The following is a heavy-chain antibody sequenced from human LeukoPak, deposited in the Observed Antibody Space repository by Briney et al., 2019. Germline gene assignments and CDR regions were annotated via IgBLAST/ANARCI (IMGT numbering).Heavy chain of an antibody. D-gene: IGHD2-2*01. CDR2: IYTNGST. Sequence: PSETLSLTCTVSGGSISSYYRSWIRQPAGKGLEWIGRIYTNGSTNYNPSLKSPVTMSVDTSKNQFSLKLSSVTAADTAVYYCARIHGTYCSSTSCYPAYYFDYWGQGTLVTVSS. CDR1: GGSISSYY. CDR3: ARIHGTYCSSTSCYPAYYFDY. J-gene: IGHJ4*02. V-gene: IGHV4-4*07.